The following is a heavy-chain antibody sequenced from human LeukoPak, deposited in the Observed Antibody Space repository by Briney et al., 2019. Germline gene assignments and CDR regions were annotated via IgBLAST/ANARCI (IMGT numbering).Heavy chain of an antibody. Sequence: PGGSLRLSCAASGFTFSTYWMHWVRQAPGKGLVWVSRVNSGGSSTNYAASVKGRCTISRDNAKHTLSLQMDSLRAEDTAVDYCARGGGPPEALGDTFDVWGQGTLVTVSS. CDR3: ARGGGPPEALGDTFDV. D-gene: IGHD3-16*01. V-gene: IGHV3-74*01. J-gene: IGHJ3*01. CDR1: GFTFSTYW. CDR2: VNSGGSST.